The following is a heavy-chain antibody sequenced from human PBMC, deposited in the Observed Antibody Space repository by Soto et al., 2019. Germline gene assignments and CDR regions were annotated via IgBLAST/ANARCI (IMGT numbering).Heavy chain of an antibody. CDR2: IYGDNDK. CDR1: GFSLSTGGVG. CDR3: AHSRCGGDCLQSYSSHYYYGMDV. J-gene: IGHJ6*02. Sequence: QISLKESGPTLVKPTQTLTLTCTFSGFSLSTGGVGVGWIRQPPGEALEWLALIYGDNDKRYSPSLKSRLTITKDASKNQVVLTMTNMDPVDTATYYCAHSRCGGDCLQSYSSHYYYGMDVWGQGTTVTVSS. D-gene: IGHD2-21*02. V-gene: IGHV2-5*02.